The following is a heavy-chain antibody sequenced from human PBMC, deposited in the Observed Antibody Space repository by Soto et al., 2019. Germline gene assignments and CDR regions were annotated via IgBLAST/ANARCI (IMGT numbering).Heavy chain of an antibody. CDR1: GGTFSSYT. CDR3: ARDLGRAVASDAFDI. Sequence: QVQLVQSGAEVKKPGSSVKVSCKASGGTFSSYTISWVRQAPGQGLEWMGRIIPILGIANYAQKFQGRVTITADQSTSTAYMELSSLRSEDTAVYYCARDLGRAVASDAFDIWGQGTMVTVSS. V-gene: IGHV1-69*08. D-gene: IGHD6-19*01. CDR2: IIPILGIA. J-gene: IGHJ3*02.